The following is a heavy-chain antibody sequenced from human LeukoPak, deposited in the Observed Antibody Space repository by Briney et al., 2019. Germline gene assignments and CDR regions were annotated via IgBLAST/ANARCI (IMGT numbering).Heavy chain of an antibody. V-gene: IGHV4-39*07. J-gene: IGHJ5*01. CDR2: IYYSGST. Sequence: SETLSLNCTVSGGSISSSSYYWGWIRQPPGKGLEWIGSIYYSGSTYYNPSLKSRVTISVDTSKNQFSLKLSSVTAADTAVYYCARASPSYDSWGQGTLVTVSS. CDR1: GGSISSSSYY. CDR3: ARASPSYDS.